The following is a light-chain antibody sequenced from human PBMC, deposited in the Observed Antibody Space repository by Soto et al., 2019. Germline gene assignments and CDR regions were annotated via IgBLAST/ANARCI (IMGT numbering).Light chain of an antibody. CDR2: DTS. CDR1: QSVHNN. V-gene: IGKV3-15*01. CDR3: QQYEIRPLT. J-gene: IGKJ4*01. Sequence: EVVMTQSPATLSVSPGDRATLSCRASQSVHNNLAWYQQKPGQAPRLLIFDTSTRATAIPIWFTGGGSGTEFTLTNSSLQSEDSTAYYCQQYEIRPLTFGGGTKVEIK.